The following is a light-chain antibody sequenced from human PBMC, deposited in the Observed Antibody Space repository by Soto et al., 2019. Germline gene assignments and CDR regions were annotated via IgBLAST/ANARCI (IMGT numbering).Light chain of an antibody. CDR2: KAS. J-gene: IGKJ4*01. CDR1: QNVNTW. Sequence: DVQMTQSPSTLSASVGDRVTITCRASQNVNTWLAWYQQKPGRAPDLLIHKASTLETGVPSRFSGRRSEPEFTLSISSLQPDDFATYFCHQYDSAPLTFGGGTKVEIK. CDR3: HQYDSAPLT. V-gene: IGKV1-5*03.